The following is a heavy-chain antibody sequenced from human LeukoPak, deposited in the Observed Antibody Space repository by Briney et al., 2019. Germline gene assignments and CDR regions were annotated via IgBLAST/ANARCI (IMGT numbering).Heavy chain of an antibody. Sequence: SETLSLTCAVSGGSISSSSYYWGWIRQPPGKGLEWIGSIYHSGSTYYNPSLKSRVTISVDTSKNQFSLKLSSVTAADTAVYYCARSPRASYCSGGSCYFDYWGQGTLVTVSS. D-gene: IGHD2-15*01. J-gene: IGHJ4*02. V-gene: IGHV4-39*07. CDR3: ARSPRASYCSGGSCYFDY. CDR2: IYHSGST. CDR1: GGSISSSSYY.